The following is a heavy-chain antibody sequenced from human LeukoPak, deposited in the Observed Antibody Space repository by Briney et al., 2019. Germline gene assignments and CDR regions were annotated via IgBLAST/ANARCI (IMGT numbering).Heavy chain of an antibody. V-gene: IGHV3-21*01. D-gene: IGHD3-16*01. CDR2: ISSSSSYI. CDR1: GFTFSSYS. CDR3: AKDPLWDTDAN. J-gene: IGHJ4*02. Sequence: GGSLRLSCAASGFTFSSYSMNWVRQAPGKGLEWVSSISSSSSYIYYADSVKGRFTISRDNAKNSLYLQMNSLRAEDTAVYYCAKDPLWDTDANWGQGTLVTVSS.